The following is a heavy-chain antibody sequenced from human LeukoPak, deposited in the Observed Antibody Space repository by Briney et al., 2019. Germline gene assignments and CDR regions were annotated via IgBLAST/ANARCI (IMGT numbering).Heavy chain of an antibody. CDR2: ISYDGSNK. V-gene: IGHV3-30*18. CDR3: AKEMGEHEDYYGMDV. J-gene: IGHJ6*02. Sequence: PGRSLRLSCAASGFTFSSYGMHWVRQAPGKGLEWVAVISYDGSNKYYADSVKGRFTISRDNSKNTLYLQMNSLRAEDTAVYYCAKEMGEHEDYYGMDVWGQGTTVTVSS. CDR1: GFTFSSYG. D-gene: IGHD1/OR15-1a*01.